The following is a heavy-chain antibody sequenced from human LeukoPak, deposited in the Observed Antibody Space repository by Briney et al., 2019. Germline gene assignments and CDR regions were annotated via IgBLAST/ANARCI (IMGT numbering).Heavy chain of an antibody. CDR2: IYYSGST. Sequence: PSQTLSLTCTVSGGSISSGDYYWSWIRQPPGKGLEWIGYIYYSGSTYYNPSLKSRVTISVDTSKNQFSLKLSSVTAADTAVYYCARGTYYYDSSGYYYRFDPWGQGTLVTVSS. D-gene: IGHD3-22*01. J-gene: IGHJ5*02. CDR1: GGSISSGDYY. V-gene: IGHV4-30-4*01. CDR3: ARGTYYYDSSGYYYRFDP.